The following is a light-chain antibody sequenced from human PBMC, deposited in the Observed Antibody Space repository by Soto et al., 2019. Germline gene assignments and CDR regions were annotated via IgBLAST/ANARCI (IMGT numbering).Light chain of an antibody. CDR1: SSDVGAYNY. CDR2: EVS. CDR3: SSYAGSDVFV. Sequence: QSALTQPPSASGSPGQSVAISCTGTSSDVGAYNYVAWYQQHPGKVPKLMIYEVSKRPSGVPDRFSGSKSGNTASLTVSGLQADDEADYYCSSYAGSDVFVFGIGTKVTVL. J-gene: IGLJ1*01. V-gene: IGLV2-8*01.